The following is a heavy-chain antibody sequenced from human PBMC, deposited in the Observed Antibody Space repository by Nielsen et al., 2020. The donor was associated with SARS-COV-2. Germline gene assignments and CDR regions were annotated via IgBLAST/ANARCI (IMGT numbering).Heavy chain of an antibody. CDR2: INAGNGNT. Sequence: ASVKVSCKASGYTFTSYAMHWVRQAPGQRLEWMGWINAGNGNTKYSQKFQGRVTMTRDTSISTAYMELSRLRSDDTAVYYCARDRRILRDYWGQGTLVTVSS. V-gene: IGHV1-3*01. CDR1: GYTFTSYA. J-gene: IGHJ4*02. D-gene: IGHD2-21*01. CDR3: ARDRRILRDY.